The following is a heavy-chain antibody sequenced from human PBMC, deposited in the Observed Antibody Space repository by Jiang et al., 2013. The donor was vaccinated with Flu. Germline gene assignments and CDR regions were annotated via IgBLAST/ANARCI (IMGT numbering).Heavy chain of an antibody. J-gene: IGHJ4*02. CDR3: ARRPNSVGASFDH. CDR2: IQPADSDT. Sequence: SCTGSGYTFTDYWIGWVRQMPGNGLEWMGIIQPADSDTRDSPFFRGQVTMSVDKSTNTAYLQWDSLKTSDTAIYYCARRPNSVGASFDHWAQGTLVTVSS. CDR1: GYTFTDYW. D-gene: IGHD1-26*01. V-gene: IGHV5-51*01.